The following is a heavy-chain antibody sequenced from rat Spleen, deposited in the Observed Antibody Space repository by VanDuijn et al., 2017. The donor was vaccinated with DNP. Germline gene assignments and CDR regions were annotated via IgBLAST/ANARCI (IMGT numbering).Heavy chain of an antibody. CDR2: ISTSGGST. Sequence: EVQLVESGGGLVQPGRSMKLSCAASGFTFSNSDMAWVRQAPTKGLEWVASISTSGGSTYYRDSVKGRFTISRDNAKSTLYLQMESLRSEDTATYYCATDTGILDYWGQGVMVTVSS. J-gene: IGHJ2*01. CDR1: GFTFSNSD. V-gene: IGHV5-25*01. CDR3: ATDTGILDY. D-gene: IGHD1-4*01.